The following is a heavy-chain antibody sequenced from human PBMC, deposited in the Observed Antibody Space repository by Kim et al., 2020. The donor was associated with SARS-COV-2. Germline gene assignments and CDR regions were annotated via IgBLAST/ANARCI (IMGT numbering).Heavy chain of an antibody. CDR1: SGSISRSSHN. D-gene: IGHD5-12*01. J-gene: IGHJ4*02. Sequence: SETLSLTCTVSSGSISRSSHNWAWIRPRPGKGLEWIGSIFYSGSTSYNPSLESRVTASVDTSKNQFSLRLKSVTVADTAVYYCAGLAVVGWATNEYWGQGTLVTVSS. CDR2: IFYSGST. V-gene: IGHV4-39*01. CDR3: AGLAVVGWATNEY.